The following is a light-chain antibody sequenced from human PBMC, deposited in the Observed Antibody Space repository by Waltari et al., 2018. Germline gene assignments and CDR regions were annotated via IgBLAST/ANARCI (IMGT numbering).Light chain of an antibody. CDR3: QRYGSSPPT. V-gene: IGKV3-20*01. CDR2: GAS. J-gene: IGKJ1*01. Sequence: IVLTQSPGTLSLSPGERATLSCRASQNVRNHYVAWYQQKPGQAPRLLVYGASSRATDIPDRVSGCGSRTDFTLTISSLEPEDFAVYFCQRYGSSPPTFGQGTKVEIK. CDR1: QNVRNHY.